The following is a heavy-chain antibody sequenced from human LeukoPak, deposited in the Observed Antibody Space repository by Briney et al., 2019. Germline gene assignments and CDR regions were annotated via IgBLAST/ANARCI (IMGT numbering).Heavy chain of an antibody. CDR1: GGSISSGSNY. J-gene: IGHJ4*02. Sequence: SETLSLTCTVSGGSISSGSNYWSWIRQPAGKGLEWIGRIYTSGSTNYNPSLKSRVTISVDTSKNQFSLKLSSVTAADTAVYYCARVPTVTFFDYWGQGTLVTVSS. CDR3: ARVPTVTFFDY. V-gene: IGHV4-61*02. D-gene: IGHD4-17*01. CDR2: IYTSGST.